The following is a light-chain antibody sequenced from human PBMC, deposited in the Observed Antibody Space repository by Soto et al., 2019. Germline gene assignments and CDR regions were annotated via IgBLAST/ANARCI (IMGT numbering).Light chain of an antibody. CDR3: QRLSSWPLT. V-gene: IGKV3-11*01. Sequence: VLTLCQDTLSLSPGERATLSCRASQSVRAYLAWYQQKPGQAPRLLIYDASNRATGIPARFSVIGSGTRFTLSICSLGPEDVALFCCQRLSSWPLTIGGGTKVDIK. CDR1: QSVRAY. J-gene: IGKJ4*01. CDR2: DAS.